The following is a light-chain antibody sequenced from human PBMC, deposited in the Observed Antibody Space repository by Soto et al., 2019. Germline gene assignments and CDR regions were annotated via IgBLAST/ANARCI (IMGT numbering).Light chain of an antibody. CDR2: DVS. CDR3: SSYTSSSTLEVV. J-gene: IGLJ2*01. V-gene: IGLV2-14*01. CDR1: SSDVGGYNY. Sequence: QSALTQPASVSGSPGQSITISCTGTSSDVGGYNYVSWYQQDPGKAPKLMIYDVSNRLSGVSNRFSGSKSGNTASLTISGLQDEDEADYYCSSYTSSSTLEVVFGGGTELTVL.